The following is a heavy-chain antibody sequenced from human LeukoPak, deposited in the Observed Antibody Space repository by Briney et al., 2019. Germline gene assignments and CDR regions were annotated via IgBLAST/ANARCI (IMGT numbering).Heavy chain of an antibody. CDR3: AKDGDRGGSCYLCSPHDY. CDR2: ISASGGST. J-gene: IGHJ4*02. CDR1: GFTFSSSA. V-gene: IGHV3-23*01. D-gene: IGHD2-15*01. Sequence: GGSLRLSCAASGFTFSSSAMSWVRQVPGKGLEWVSGISASGGSTYYADSVKGRFTISRDNSKNTLYLQMNSLRAEDTAVYYCAKDGDRGGSCYLCSPHDYWGQGTLVTVSS.